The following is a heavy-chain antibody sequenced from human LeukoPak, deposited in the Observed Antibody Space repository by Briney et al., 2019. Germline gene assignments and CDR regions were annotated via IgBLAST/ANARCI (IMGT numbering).Heavy chain of an antibody. Sequence: PGGSLRLSCAASEFTFSNYWMHWVRQAPGKGLVWVSRINSDGSNTNYADSVKGRFTISRDNAKNTLYLQMNSLRAEDTAVCYCARRGASTGGFDIWGQGTMVTISS. V-gene: IGHV3-74*01. D-gene: IGHD2-8*02. CDR2: INSDGSNT. CDR1: EFTFSNYW. CDR3: ARRGASTGGFDI. J-gene: IGHJ3*02.